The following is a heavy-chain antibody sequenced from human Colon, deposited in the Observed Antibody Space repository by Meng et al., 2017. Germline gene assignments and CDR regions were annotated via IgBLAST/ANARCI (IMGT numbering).Heavy chain of an antibody. V-gene: IGHV4-34*01. CDR2: INHSGST. J-gene: IGHJ5*02. CDR3: ARIRPRLGGKTFDP. CDR1: CGSFRASS. D-gene: IGHD3-16*01. Sequence: HAHPQKCGARLLTPSERLSPPCLSFCGSFRASSRAWIPPPPWEGLELIGEINHSGSTNYNPSLKVRVTISVDTSKNQFSLKLSSVTAADTAVYYCARIRPRLGGKTFDPWGQGTLVTVSS.